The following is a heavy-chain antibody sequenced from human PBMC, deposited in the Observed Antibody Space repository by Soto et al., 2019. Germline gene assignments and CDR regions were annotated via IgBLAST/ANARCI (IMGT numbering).Heavy chain of an antibody. V-gene: IGHV4-4*02. CDR1: GGSVSNNNW. Sequence: QVQLQESGPGLVKPSGTLSLSCAVSGGSVSNNNWWSWVRQSPGNGLEWIGEIHHSGGPSYNPSLESRATLSVDKSKNELSLRLNYVTAADTAVYYCTKNSAYALDYWGLESLVTVSS. CDR3: TKNSAYALDY. J-gene: IGHJ4*02. D-gene: IGHD5-12*01. CDR2: IHHSGGP.